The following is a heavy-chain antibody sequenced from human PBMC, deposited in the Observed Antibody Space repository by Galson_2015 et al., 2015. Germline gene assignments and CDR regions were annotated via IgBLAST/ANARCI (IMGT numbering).Heavy chain of an antibody. D-gene: IGHD6-13*01. CDR3: ARSLGSSSRRSRGWFDP. J-gene: IGHJ5*02. V-gene: IGHV3-7*01. CDR2: IKQDGSEK. CDR1: GFTFSSYW. Sequence: SLRLSCAASGFTFSSYWMSWVRQAPGKGLEWVANIKQDGSEKYYVDSVKGRFTISRDNAKNSLYLQMNSLRAEDTAVYYCARSLGSSSRRSRGWFDPWGQGTLVTVSS.